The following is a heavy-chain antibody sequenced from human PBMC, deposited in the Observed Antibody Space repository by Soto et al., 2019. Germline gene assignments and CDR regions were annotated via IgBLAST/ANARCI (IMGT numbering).Heavy chain of an antibody. CDR1: GFSFSNHD. V-gene: IGHV3-13*01. CDR3: VRVNAPAYAI. J-gene: IGHJ3*02. Sequence: GGSLRLSCAASGFSFSNHDMHWVRQAKGKGLEWVSGITTGGNADFADSGKGRFSISREDAKNSFYLQTSSLRAEDTAMYYCVRVNAPAYAIWGHATIVTVSS. CDR2: ITTGGNA.